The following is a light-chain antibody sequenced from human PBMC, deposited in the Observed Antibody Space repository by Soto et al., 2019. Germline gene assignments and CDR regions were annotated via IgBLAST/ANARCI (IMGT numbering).Light chain of an antibody. CDR1: QSINNW. V-gene: IGKV1-5*03. J-gene: IGKJ1*01. CDR2: KAS. Sequence: DIQMTQSPSTLSASVGDRVTITCRASQSINNWLAWYQQKPGKAPKLLIYKASSLESGVPSKFSGSGSATEFTLTISILQPDDFATYYCQQYNTYQWTFGQGTKVEIK. CDR3: QQYNTYQWT.